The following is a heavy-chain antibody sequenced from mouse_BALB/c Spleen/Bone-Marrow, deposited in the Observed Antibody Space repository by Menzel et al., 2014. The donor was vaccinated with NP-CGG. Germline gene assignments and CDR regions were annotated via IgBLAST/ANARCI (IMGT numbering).Heavy chain of an antibody. J-gene: IGHJ3*01. V-gene: IGHV2-2*02. CDR3: ARNGGTWFAY. CDR1: GFSLTSYG. Sequence: QVQLKQSGPGLVQPSQRLSIPCTVSGFSLTSYGVHWVRRSPGKGLEWLGVIWSGGSTDYNAAFISRLSISKDNPKSQVFFKMNSLQANDTAIYYCARNGGTWFAYWGQGTLVTVSA. CDR2: IWSGGST.